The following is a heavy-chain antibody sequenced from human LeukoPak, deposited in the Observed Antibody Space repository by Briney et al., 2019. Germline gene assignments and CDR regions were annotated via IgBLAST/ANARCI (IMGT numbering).Heavy chain of an antibody. CDR1: GFTFSSYA. V-gene: IGHV3-23*01. D-gene: IGHD3-22*01. J-gene: IGHJ4*02. CDR3: AKVRTYYYDSSGYCDY. Sequence: EPGGSLRLSCAASGFTFSSYAMSWVRQAPGKGLEWVSAISGSGGSTYYADSVKGRFTIPRDNSKNTLYLQMNSLRAEDTAVYYCAKVRTYYYDSSGYCDYWGQGTLVTVSS. CDR2: ISGSGGST.